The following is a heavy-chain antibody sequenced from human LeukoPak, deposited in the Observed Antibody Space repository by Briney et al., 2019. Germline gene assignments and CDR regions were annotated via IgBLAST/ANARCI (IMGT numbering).Heavy chain of an antibody. J-gene: IGHJ6*02. CDR1: GYTFTSYH. CDR2: MNAESGHT. D-gene: IGHD3-22*01. CDR3: ARGMFDNSGHYYYFYYALDV. V-gene: IGHV1-8*01. Sequence: ASVKVSCKASGYTFTSYHIDWVRQAPGQGPEWMGWMNAESGHTGYAQNLEGRVSMTRDTSTNTAYMELRSLRSEDTAVYFCARGMFDNSGHYYYFYYALDVWGQGTTVTVSS.